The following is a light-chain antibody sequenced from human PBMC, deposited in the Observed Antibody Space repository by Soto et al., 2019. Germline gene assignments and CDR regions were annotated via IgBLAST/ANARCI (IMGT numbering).Light chain of an antibody. CDR1: SSDVGSYNL. CDR2: EVS. V-gene: IGLV2-23*02. CDR3: CSYAGSSTFAYYV. Sequence: QSALTQPASVSGSPGQSITISCTGTSSDVGSYNLVSWYQQHPGKAPKLMIYEVSKRPSGVSNRFSGSKSGNTASLTISGLQAEDEADYYCCSYAGSSTFAYYVFGTGTKLTAL. J-gene: IGLJ1*01.